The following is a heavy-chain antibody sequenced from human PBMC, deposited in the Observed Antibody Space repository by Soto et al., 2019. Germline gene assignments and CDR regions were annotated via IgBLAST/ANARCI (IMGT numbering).Heavy chain of an antibody. J-gene: IGHJ6*02. CDR1: GFPFNGSA. V-gene: IGHV3-73*02. CDR2: IRSKPNNYAT. CDR3: AGDFYYNMDV. Sequence: EVQLVESGGGLVHPGGSLKLSCAASGFPFNGSAMHWVRQASGKGLEWVVRIRSKPNNYATAYAASLKGRFTISRDDSKNTAYLQMNSLKTEDTAVYYCAGDFYYNMDVWGQGTTVTVSS.